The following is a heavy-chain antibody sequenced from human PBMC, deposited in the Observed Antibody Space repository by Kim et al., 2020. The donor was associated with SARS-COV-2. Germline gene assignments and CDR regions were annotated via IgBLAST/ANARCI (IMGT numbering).Heavy chain of an antibody. J-gene: IGHJ6*02. D-gene: IGHD3-16*02. CDR2: INSSSSYT. Sequence: AGSLRLSCAASGFTFSDYYMSWIRQAPGKGLEWVAYINSSSSYTNYADSVKGRFTISKDNAKNSLHLQMNSLRAEDTALYYCARVGYDYFWGSYRDYYYYYGMDVWGQGTTVTVSS. V-gene: IGHV3-11*05. CDR1: GFTFSDYY. CDR3: ARVGYDYFWGSYRDYYYYYGMDV.